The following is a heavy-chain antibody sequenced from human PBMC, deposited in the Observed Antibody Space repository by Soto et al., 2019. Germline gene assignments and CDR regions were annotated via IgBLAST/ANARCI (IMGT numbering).Heavy chain of an antibody. CDR3: ARGRYGDY. CDR1: GYTFTSYG. J-gene: IGHJ4*02. V-gene: IGHV1-18*01. D-gene: IGHD1-1*01. Sequence: QVHLVQSGAEVKKPGASVKVSCKGSGYTFTSYGITWVRQAPGQGLEWMGWISVHNGNTDYAQKPQGRVPVTRDTSTSTAHMELRSLRSDDTAVYYSARGRYGDYWGQGALVTVSS. CDR2: ISVHNGNT.